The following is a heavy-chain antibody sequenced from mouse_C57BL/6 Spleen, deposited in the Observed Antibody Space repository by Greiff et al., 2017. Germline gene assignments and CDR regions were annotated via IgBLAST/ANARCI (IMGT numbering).Heavy chain of an antibody. V-gene: IGHV1-7*01. J-gene: IGHJ4*01. CDR1: GYTFTSYW. CDR2: INPSSSYT. Sequence: VKLQESGAELAKPGASVKLSCKASGYTFTSYWMHWVQQRPGQGLEWIGYINPSSSYTKSNQKFKAKATLTADKSSSTAYMQLSSLTYEDTAVYYCARSGGLAMDYWGQGTSVTVSS. D-gene: IGHD3-1*01. CDR3: ARSGGLAMDY.